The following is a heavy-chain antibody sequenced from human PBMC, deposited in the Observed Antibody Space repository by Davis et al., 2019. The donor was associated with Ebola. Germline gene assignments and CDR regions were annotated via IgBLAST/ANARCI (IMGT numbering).Heavy chain of an antibody. CDR1: GGSFSGYY. CDR3: AGGLGRKGDY. CDR2: INHSGST. J-gene: IGHJ4*02. Sequence: PSETLSLTCAVYGGSFSGYYWSWIRQPPGKGLEWIGEINHSGSTNYNPSLKSRVTISVDTSKNQFSLKLSSVTAADTAVYYCAGGLGRKGDYWGQGTLVTVSS. D-gene: IGHD3-10*01. V-gene: IGHV4-34*01.